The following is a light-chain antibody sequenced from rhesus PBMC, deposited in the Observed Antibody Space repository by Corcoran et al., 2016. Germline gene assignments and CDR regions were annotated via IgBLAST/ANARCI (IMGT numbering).Light chain of an antibody. CDR1: QGISSY. CDR3: LQHNSYPYS. Sequence: GDTVTITCRASQGISSYLNWFQQKPGKAPKLLIYAASSLESGVPSRFSGRGSGTEFTLTISSLQPEDFAAYYCLQHNSYPYSFGQGTKVEIK. CDR2: AAS. V-gene: IGKV1-28*01. J-gene: IGKJ2*01.